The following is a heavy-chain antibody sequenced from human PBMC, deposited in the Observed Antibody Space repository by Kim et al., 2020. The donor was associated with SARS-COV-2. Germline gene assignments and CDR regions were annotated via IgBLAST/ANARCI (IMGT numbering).Heavy chain of an antibody. CDR1: GFTFSNAW. D-gene: IGHD3-9*01. J-gene: IGHJ6*02. Sequence: GGSLRLSCAASGFTFSNAWMSWVRQAPGKGLEWVGRIKSKTDGGTTDYAAPVKGRFTISRDASKNTLYLQMNSLKTEDTAVYDCTTGKHYDILTGYYYYGMYVWGQGTTVTVSS. CDR2: IKSKTDGGTT. CDR3: TTGKHYDILTGYYYYGMYV. V-gene: IGHV3-15*01.